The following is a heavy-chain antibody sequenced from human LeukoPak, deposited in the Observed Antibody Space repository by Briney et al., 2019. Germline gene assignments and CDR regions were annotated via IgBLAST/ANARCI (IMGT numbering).Heavy chain of an antibody. V-gene: IGHV3-7*04. CDR1: GFTLENYW. J-gene: IGHJ4*02. CDR3: ARGGSRGSLDN. CDR2: IKEGGSEK. D-gene: IGHD1-26*01. Sequence: GGSLRLSCAASGFTLENYWMIWVRQAPGKGLEWVAHIKEGGSEKYYADSVEGRFTISRDNAKNSLYLEMNGLRVEDTAVYYCARGGSRGSLDNWGQGALVTVSS.